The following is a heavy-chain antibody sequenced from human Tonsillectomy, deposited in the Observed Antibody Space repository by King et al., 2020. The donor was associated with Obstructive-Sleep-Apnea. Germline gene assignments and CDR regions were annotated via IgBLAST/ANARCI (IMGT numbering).Heavy chain of an antibody. D-gene: IGHD5-18*01. V-gene: IGHV1-18*04. Sequence: VQLVESGAEVKKPGASVKVSCKASGYTFTSYGISWVRQAPGQGLEWMGWISTHNGYTNYAQKLQDRVTMTTDTSTSTAYMELRSLRSDDTAVYYCARLLVDTAMPYGMDVWGQGTTVTVSS. CDR2: ISTHNGYT. CDR1: GYTFTSYG. J-gene: IGHJ6*02. CDR3: ARLLVDTAMPYGMDV.